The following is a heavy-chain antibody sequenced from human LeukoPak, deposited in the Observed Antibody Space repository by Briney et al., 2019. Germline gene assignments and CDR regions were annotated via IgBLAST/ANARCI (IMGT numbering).Heavy chain of an antibody. J-gene: IGHJ4*02. Sequence: SVKVSCKASGDTFSSYAISWVRQAPGQGLEWMGGIIPIFGTANYAQKFQGRVTITADESTSTAYMELSSLRSEDTAVYYCARGDYYDSSGPNGEWGQGTLVTVSS. V-gene: IGHV1-69*01. CDR3: ARGDYYDSSGPNGE. CDR2: IIPIFGTA. CDR1: GDTFSSYA. D-gene: IGHD3-22*01.